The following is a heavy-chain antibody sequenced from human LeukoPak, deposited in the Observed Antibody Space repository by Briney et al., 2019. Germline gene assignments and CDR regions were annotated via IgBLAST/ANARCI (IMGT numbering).Heavy chain of an antibody. J-gene: IGHJ5*01. CDR2: IYSSGST. Sequence: PSETLSLTCTVSGDSISSGYHYWRWIRQPAGKGLEWIGRIYSSGSTNYNPSLTSRVTLSLDTSKNQFSLKLTSVTAADTAVYFCAGGRCSSRSCYWSWFDSWGQGTLVTVSS. CDR1: GDSISSGYHY. CDR3: AGGRCSSRSCYWSWFDS. V-gene: IGHV4-61*02. D-gene: IGHD2-2*01.